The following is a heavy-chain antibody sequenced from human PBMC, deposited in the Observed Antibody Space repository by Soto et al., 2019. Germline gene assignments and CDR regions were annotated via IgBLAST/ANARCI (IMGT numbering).Heavy chain of an antibody. CDR3: ARDGQWLPRDGLRSSYYFDY. J-gene: IGHJ4*02. Sequence: QVQLVESGGGVVQPGRSLRLSCAASGFNFSSYVMHWVRQAPGKGLEGVAVIWYDGGNKYYADSVKGRFTISRDNSKNTLYLQMSSLRAEDTAVYYCARDGQWLPRDGLRSSYYFDYWGQGTLVTVSS. V-gene: IGHV3-33*01. CDR2: IWYDGGNK. CDR1: GFNFSSYV. D-gene: IGHD6-19*01.